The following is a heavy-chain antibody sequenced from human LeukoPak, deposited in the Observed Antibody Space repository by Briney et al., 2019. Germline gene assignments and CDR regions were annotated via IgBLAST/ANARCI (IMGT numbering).Heavy chain of an antibody. Sequence: SETLSLTCAVYGGSFSGYYWSWIRQPPGKGLEWIGKINHSGSTSYNPSLKSRVTISVDTSKNQFSLKLSSVTAADTAVYYCARVGCSGGSCYSGFDYWGQGTLVTVSS. J-gene: IGHJ4*02. D-gene: IGHD2-15*01. V-gene: IGHV4-34*01. CDR1: GGSFSGYY. CDR2: INHSGST. CDR3: ARVGCSGGSCYSGFDY.